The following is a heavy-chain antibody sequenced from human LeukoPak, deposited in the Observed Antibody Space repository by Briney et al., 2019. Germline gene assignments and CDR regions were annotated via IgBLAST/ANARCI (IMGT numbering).Heavy chain of an antibody. J-gene: IGHJ4*02. Sequence: ASVKVSCKASGYTFTIYAMNWVRQAPGQGLEWMGWISAYNGNTNYAQKLQGRVTMTTDTSTSTAYMELRSLRSDDTAVYYCARGASQWLVRTVFDYWGQGTLVTVSS. CDR3: ARGASQWLVRTVFDY. V-gene: IGHV1-18*01. CDR1: GYTFTIYA. D-gene: IGHD6-19*01. CDR2: ISAYNGNT.